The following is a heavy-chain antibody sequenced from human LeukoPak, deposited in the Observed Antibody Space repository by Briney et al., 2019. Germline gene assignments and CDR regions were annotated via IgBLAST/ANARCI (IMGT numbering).Heavy chain of an antibody. CDR2: IKNDGSET. J-gene: IGHJ4*02. Sequence: GGSLRLSCAVSGLNFRDHWMDWVRQAPGKGLEWVGHIKNDGSETYYLDSLKGRFSISRDNTNNALYLQMNSLRVEDTAVYYCVKNDGWFHLAQWGQGTLVTVSS. V-gene: IGHV3-7*03. CDR3: VKNDGWFHLAQ. D-gene: IGHD6-19*01. CDR1: GLNFRDHW.